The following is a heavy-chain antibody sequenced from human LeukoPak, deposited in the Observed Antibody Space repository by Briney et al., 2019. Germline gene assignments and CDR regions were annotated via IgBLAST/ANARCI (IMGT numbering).Heavy chain of an antibody. D-gene: IGHD2-2*01. Sequence: ASVKVSCKASGYTFTGYYMHWVRQAPGQGLEWMGCINPNSGGTSYAQKFQGRVTMTRDTSISTAYMELSRLRSDDTAVYYCARADCRSTSCYSYWFDPWGQGTLVTVSS. V-gene: IGHV1-2*02. CDR3: ARADCRSTSCYSYWFDP. CDR2: INPNSGGT. CDR1: GYTFTGYY. J-gene: IGHJ5*02.